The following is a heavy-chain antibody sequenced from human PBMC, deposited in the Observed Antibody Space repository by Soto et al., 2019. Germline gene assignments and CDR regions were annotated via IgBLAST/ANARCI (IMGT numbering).Heavy chain of an antibody. Sequence: ESGGGLVQPGGSLRLSCAASGFTFSSYSMNWVRQAPGKGLEWVSYISSSSSTIYYADSVKGRFTISRDNAKNSLYLQMNSLRAEDTAVYYCARDGGVLRYFDGFDYWGQGTLVTVSS. V-gene: IGHV3-48*01. D-gene: IGHD3-9*01. CDR2: ISSSSSTI. CDR3: ARDGGVLRYFDGFDY. J-gene: IGHJ4*02. CDR1: GFTFSSYS.